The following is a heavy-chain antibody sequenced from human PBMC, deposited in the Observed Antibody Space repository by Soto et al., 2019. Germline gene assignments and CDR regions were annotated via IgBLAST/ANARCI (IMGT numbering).Heavy chain of an antibody. Sequence: QVQLVESGGGVVQPGRSLRLSCAASGFTFSKYAMYWVRQAPGRGPEWVAVVSFDGNNRFHADSVRGRFTISRDNSKSTLFLQMDRLRVEDTAVYYCVKSFFYDSSGYHYGLFDHWGQGALVTVSS. CDR2: VSFDGNNR. D-gene: IGHD3-22*01. CDR1: GFTFSKYA. J-gene: IGHJ4*02. CDR3: VKSFFYDSSGYHYGLFDH. V-gene: IGHV3-30*18.